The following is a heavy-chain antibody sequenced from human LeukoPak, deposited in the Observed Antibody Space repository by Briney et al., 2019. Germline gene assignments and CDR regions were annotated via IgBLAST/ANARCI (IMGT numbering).Heavy chain of an antibody. Sequence: ASVKVSCKASGYTFTSYGISWVRQAPGQGLEWMGWISAYNGNTNYAQKLQGRVTMTTDTSTSTAYMEPRSLRSDDTAVYYCARNDIVVVPAAKHSDAFDIWGQGTMVTVSS. CDR3: ARNDIVVVPAAKHSDAFDI. CDR2: ISAYNGNT. D-gene: IGHD2-2*01. V-gene: IGHV1-18*01. J-gene: IGHJ3*02. CDR1: GYTFTSYG.